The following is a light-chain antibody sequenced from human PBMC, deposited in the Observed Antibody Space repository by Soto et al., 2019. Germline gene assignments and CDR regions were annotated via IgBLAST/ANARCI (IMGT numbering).Light chain of an antibody. Sequence: QSALTQPASVSGSPGQSITISCTGTSSDVGGSKYVSWYQHHPGKAPKLMIYEVSHRPSGVSNRFSGSKSGNTASRTIAGLQAEDEADYYCGSYTSSSTYVFGTGTKVTVL. V-gene: IGLV2-14*01. CDR3: GSYTSSSTYV. J-gene: IGLJ1*01. CDR1: SSDVGGSKY. CDR2: EVS.